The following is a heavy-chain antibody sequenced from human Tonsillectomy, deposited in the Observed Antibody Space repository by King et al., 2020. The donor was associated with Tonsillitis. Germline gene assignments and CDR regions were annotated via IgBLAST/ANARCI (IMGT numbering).Heavy chain of an antibody. Sequence: QLVQSGAEVKKPGASVKVSCKASGYTFTSYYMHWVRQAPGQGLEWMGIINPSGGSTSYAQKFQGRVTMTRDTSTSTVYMELSSLRSEDTDVYYCARDFRWGSGSYCYFDYWGQGTLVTVSS. CDR2: INPSGGST. D-gene: IGHD1-26*01. CDR3: ARDFRWGSGSYCYFDY. CDR1: GYTFTSYY. V-gene: IGHV1-46*01. J-gene: IGHJ4*02.